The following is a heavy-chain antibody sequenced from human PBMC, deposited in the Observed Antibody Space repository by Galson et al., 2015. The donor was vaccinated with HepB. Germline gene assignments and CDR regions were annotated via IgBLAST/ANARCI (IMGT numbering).Heavy chain of an antibody. CDR2: ISSSSSYI. CDR1: GFTFSSYS. CDR3: ARDLTGMVAVAGRDY. V-gene: IGHV3-21*01. Sequence: SLRLSCAASGFTFSSYSMNWVRQAPGKGLEWVSSISSSSSYIYYADSVKGRFTISRDNAKNSLYLQMNSLRAEDTAVYYCARDLTGMVAVAGRDYWGQGTLVTVSS. D-gene: IGHD6-19*01. J-gene: IGHJ4*02.